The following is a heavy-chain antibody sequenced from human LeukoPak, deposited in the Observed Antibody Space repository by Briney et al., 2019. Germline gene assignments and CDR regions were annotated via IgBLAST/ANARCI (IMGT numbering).Heavy chain of an antibody. CDR2: INYDGTYT. CDR3: TRDEGATVATYRFDF. D-gene: IGHD4-23*01. Sequence: GGSVRLSCEASGFDFRNYYMSWVRQARGKGLEWLANINYDGTYTNYKDSVKGRLTLSRDNAKNSVYLQMNSLRAEDTAVYYCTRDEGATVATYRFDFWGRGTLVTVSS. J-gene: IGHJ4*02. CDR1: GFDFRNYY. V-gene: IGHV3-7*01.